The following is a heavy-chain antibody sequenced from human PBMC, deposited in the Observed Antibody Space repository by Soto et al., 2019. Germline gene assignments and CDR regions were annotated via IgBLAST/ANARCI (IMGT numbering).Heavy chain of an antibody. CDR2: IYYSGST. J-gene: IGHJ4*02. CDR3: ARNYDYVWGSYRYSPNFDY. Sequence: SETLSLTCTVSGGSISSGDYYWSWIRHPPGKGLEWIGYIYYSGSTYYNPSLKSRVTISVDTSKNQFSLKLSSVTAADTAVYYCARNYDYVWGSYRYSPNFDYWGQGTLVTVSS. D-gene: IGHD3-16*02. V-gene: IGHV4-30-4*01. CDR1: GGSISSGDYY.